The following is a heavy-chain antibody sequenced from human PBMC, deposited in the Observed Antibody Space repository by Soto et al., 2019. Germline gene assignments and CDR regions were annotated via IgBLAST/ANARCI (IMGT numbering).Heavy chain of an antibody. CDR2: ISSSAVYI. Sequence: EVQLVESGGGPVRPGGSLKLSCAASGFNFITYSLSWVRQAPGKGLEWVASISSSAVYIDYADSVKGRFTISRDNANNSLYIQMNSLRAEDTETYYCVRDGLDYYDTERLYFDNWGQGPMVTVSS. CDR3: VRDGLDYYDTERLYFDN. CDR1: GFNFITYS. V-gene: IGHV3-21*01. J-gene: IGHJ4*02. D-gene: IGHD3-22*01.